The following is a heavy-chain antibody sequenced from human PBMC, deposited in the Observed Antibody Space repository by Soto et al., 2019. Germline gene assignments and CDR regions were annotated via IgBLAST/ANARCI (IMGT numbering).Heavy chain of an antibody. CDR2: IRGSGGVT. V-gene: IGHV3-23*01. J-gene: IGHJ4*02. Sequence: EVQLLESGGGLVQPGGSLRVSCAASGFTFRNFVMSWVRQAPGKGLEWVSAIRGSGGVTFYADSVKGRFTISRDNSRNTLYLQMNSLRDEDTALYFCAQDRGWGVVSPSHDYWGRGTLVTVSS. CDR3: AQDRGWGVVSPSHDY. D-gene: IGHD2-21*01. CDR1: GFTFRNFV.